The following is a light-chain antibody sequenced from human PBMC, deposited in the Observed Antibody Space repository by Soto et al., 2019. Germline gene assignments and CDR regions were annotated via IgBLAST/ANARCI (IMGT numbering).Light chain of an antibody. CDR2: AAS. V-gene: IGKV1-17*01. J-gene: IGKJ1*01. CDR3: LQPNTCPWT. CDR1: QDIRSD. Sequence: IQMTQSPSSLSASVGDRVTITCRTSQDIRSDLAWCQQKPGKAPRRLVFAASRLKNGVPSRFSGDGYATDFTLIISSLQPEDFATNYCLQPNTCPWTFGQGTKVEI.